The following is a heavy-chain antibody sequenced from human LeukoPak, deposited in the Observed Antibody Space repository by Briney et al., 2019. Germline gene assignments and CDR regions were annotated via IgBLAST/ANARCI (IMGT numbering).Heavy chain of an antibody. V-gene: IGHV4-4*07. J-gene: IGHJ4*02. D-gene: IGHD3-16*01. CDR3: ARDDDYVWGTLGTSYYFDY. Sequence: PSQTLSLTCTVSGGSISSYYWSWIRQPAGKGLEWIGRIYTSGSTNYNPSLKSRVTMSVDTSKNQFSLKLSSVTAADTAVYYRARDDDYVWGTLGTSYYFDYWGQGTLVTVSS. CDR2: IYTSGST. CDR1: GGSISSYY.